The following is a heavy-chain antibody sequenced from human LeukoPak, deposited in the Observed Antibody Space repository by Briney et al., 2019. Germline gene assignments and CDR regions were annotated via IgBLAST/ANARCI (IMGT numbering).Heavy chain of an antibody. CDR3: AIDRIPYCSGGSCSYLDY. CDR1: GFTFSSYA. J-gene: IGHJ4*02. CDR2: ISGGSSYI. Sequence: GGSLRLSCAASGFTFSSYAMNWVRHAPGKGMEWVSSISGGSSYIYYADSVKGRFTSSRDNARNSLYMQMNSLRAEDTAVYYCAIDRIPYCSGGSCSYLDYWGQGTLVTVSS. V-gene: IGHV3-21*01. D-gene: IGHD2-15*01.